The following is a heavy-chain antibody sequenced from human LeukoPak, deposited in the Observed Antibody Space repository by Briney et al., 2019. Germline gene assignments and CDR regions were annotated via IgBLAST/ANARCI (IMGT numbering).Heavy chain of an antibody. J-gene: IGHJ3*02. CDR3: ARGGRWELPRPYAFDI. D-gene: IGHD1-26*01. V-gene: IGHV1-24*01. CDR1: GYTLTELS. CDR2: FDPEDGET. Sequence: GASVKVSCKVSGYTLTELSMHWVRQAPGKGLEWMGGFDPEDGETIYAQKFQGRVTMTTDTSTSTAYMELRSLRSDDTAVYSCARGGRWELPRPYAFDIWGQGTMVTVSS.